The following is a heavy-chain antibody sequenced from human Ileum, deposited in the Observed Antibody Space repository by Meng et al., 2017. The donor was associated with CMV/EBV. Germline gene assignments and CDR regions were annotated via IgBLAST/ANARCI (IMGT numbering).Heavy chain of an antibody. CDR1: GFTFSSYV. J-gene: IGHJ6*02. CDR3: AKELWIQLWLDAMDV. Sequence: GESLKISCAASGFTFSSYVMHWVRQAPGKGLEWVAFMRYDGSNIYYADSVRGRFTISRDNSKNTLYLQMNNLRPEDTAVYYCAKELWIQLWLDAMDVWGQGTTVTVSS. CDR2: MRYDGSNI. V-gene: IGHV3-30*02. D-gene: IGHD5-18*01.